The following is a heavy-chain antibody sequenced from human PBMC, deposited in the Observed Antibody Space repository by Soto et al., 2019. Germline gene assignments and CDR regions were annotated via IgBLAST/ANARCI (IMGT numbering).Heavy chain of an antibody. CDR1: GSSIGSGGW. CDR2: IFHDGNT. D-gene: IGHD2-8*02. J-gene: IGHJ5*02. V-gene: IGHV4-4*02. Sequence: SESLSLACSVSGSSIGSGGWWSWVRQPPGKGLEWIAEIFHDGNTNYSPSLKSRVTISVDKSQNQFSLNVYSVTAADTAVYYCARHEGWTGPDQWGQGTRVTVS. CDR3: ARHEGWTGPDQ.